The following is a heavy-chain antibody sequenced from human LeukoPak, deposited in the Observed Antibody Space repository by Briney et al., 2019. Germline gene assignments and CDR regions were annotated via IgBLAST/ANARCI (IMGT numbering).Heavy chain of an antibody. J-gene: IGHJ4*02. CDR2: ISWNSGSI. CDR1: GFTFEDYA. CDR3: AKDRSRFSVVVTATGLGY. V-gene: IGHV3-9*01. D-gene: IGHD2-21*02. Sequence: PGGSLRLSCAASGFTFEDYAMHWVRQAPGKGLEWVSGISWNSGSIGYADSVKGRFTISRDNSKNTLYLQMNSLRAEDTAVYYCAKDRSRFSVVVTATGLGYWGQGTLVTVSS.